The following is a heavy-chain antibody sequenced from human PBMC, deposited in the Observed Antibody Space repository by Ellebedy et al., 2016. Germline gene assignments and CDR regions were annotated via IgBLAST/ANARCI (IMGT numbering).Heavy chain of an antibody. CDR2: IVFSGTAT. Sequence: GESLKIPXAASGFTFNIAGMTWVRQAPGKGLEWVATIVFSGTATYYSDSVKGRFIISRDNAKNSLFLQMNSLRAEDTAVYYCARDRYYYDSSAPWDAFDIWGQGTMVTVSS. D-gene: IGHD3-22*01. V-gene: IGHV3-21*04. J-gene: IGHJ3*02. CDR3: ARDRYYYDSSAPWDAFDI. CDR1: GFTFNIAG.